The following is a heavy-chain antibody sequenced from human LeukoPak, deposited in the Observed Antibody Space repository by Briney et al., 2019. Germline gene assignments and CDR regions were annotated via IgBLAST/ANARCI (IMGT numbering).Heavy chain of an antibody. J-gene: IGHJ3*02. Sequence: SETLSLTCTVSGGSVSSGSYYWSWIRQPPGKGLEWIGYIYYSGSTNYNPSLKSRVTISVDTSKNQFSLKLSSVTAADTAVYYCARDATFLARAFDIWGQGTLVTVSS. CDR2: IYYSGST. V-gene: IGHV4-61*01. CDR1: GGSVSSGSYY. CDR3: ARDATFLARAFDI. D-gene: IGHD2/OR15-2a*01.